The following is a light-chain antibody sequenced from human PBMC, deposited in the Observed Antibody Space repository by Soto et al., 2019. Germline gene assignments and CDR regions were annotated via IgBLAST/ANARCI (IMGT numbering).Light chain of an antibody. V-gene: IGLV1-40*01. CDR2: GNS. J-gene: IGLJ3*02. Sequence: QSVLTQPPSVSGAPGQRGTISCTGSSSNIGAGYDVHWYQQLPGTAPKLLIYGNSNRPSGVPDRFSGSKSGTSASLAITGLQAEDEADYYCQSYDSSLSGAVFGGGTQLTV. CDR1: SSNIGAGYD. CDR3: QSYDSSLSGAV.